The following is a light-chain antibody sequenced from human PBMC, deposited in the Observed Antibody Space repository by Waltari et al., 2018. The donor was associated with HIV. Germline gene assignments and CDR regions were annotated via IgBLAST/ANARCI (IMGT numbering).Light chain of an antibody. CDR3: QQYNDWPYT. CDR1: QNIDKN. CDR2: GTY. Sequence: EIVMTQSPATLSLSPGEGATLSCRASQNIDKNLACYQQKPGQSPRLLIYGTYTRATGIPAKCSGSGSGTEFTLTVSSLQSEDFAVYYCQQYNDWPYTFGQGTKL. J-gene: IGKJ2*01. V-gene: IGKV3-15*01.